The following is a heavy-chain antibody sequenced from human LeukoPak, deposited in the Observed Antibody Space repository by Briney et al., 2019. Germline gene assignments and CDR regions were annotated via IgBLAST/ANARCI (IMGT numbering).Heavy chain of an antibody. CDR2: INSDGSGT. Sequence: HPGGSLRLSCAASGFTFSDSWMHWVRQAPGKGLVWVSRINSDGSGTIYADSVKGRFTISRDNTKNTLYLQLNSLRAEDTAVYFCARGNSGSYFDYWGQGTLVTDFS. CDR1: GFTFSDSW. CDR3: ARGNSGSYFDY. J-gene: IGHJ4*02. V-gene: IGHV3-74*01. D-gene: IGHD1-26*01.